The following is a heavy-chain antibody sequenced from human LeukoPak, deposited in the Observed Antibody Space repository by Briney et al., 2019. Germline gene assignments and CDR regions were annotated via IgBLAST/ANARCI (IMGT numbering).Heavy chain of an antibody. CDR3: VKVAKYYSGSEPYYFFEQ. CDR1: GFTFTTYW. Sequence: PGWSLRLSCAASGFTFTTYWMSWVRQFPGKGLQWVANINQDGTEKYYVDSVKGRFTISRGNAKNSLHLQINSLRVEDTAIYYCVKVAKYYSGSEPYYFFEQWGQGTPVTASS. J-gene: IGHJ4*02. V-gene: IGHV3-7*01. D-gene: IGHD3-10*01. CDR2: INQDGTEK.